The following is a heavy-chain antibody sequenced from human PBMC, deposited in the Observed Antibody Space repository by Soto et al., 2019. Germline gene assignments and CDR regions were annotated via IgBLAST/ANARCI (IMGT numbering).Heavy chain of an antibody. CDR2: IWYDGSNK. CDR3: ATTMFNYYDSSGYYPNDAFDI. CDR1: GFTFSSYG. Sequence: PGGSLRLSCAASGFTFSSYGMHWVRQAPGKGLEWVAVIWYDGSNKYYADSVKGRFTISRDNSKNTLYLQMNSLRAEDTAVYYCATTMFNYYDSSGYYPNDAFDIWGQGTMVTVSS. D-gene: IGHD3-22*01. V-gene: IGHV3-33*01. J-gene: IGHJ3*02.